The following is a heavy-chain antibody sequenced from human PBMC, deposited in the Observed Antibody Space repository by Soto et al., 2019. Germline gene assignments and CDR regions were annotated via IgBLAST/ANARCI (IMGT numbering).Heavy chain of an antibody. CDR3: TRDASRDSSARGWFDP. CDR1: GFTFRRFT. J-gene: IGHJ5*02. V-gene: IGHV3-21*01. CDR2: ISSNSAYI. Sequence: LRLSCAASGFTFRRFTMNWVRQAPGKGLEWVSTISSNSAYIYYTDALRGRFTISRDNAKNSLHLQMNSLRAEDTAVYYCTRDASRDSSARGWFDPWGPGTLVTVSS. D-gene: IGHD6-13*01.